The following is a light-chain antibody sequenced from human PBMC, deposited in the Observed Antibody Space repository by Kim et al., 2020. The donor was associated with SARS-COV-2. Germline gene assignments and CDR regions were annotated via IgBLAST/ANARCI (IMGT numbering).Light chain of an antibody. CDR3: AAWDDSFWV. J-gene: IGLJ3*02. V-gene: IGLV1-47*01. CDR1: SSNIGSNY. Sequence: ELTQPPSASGTPGQRVTISCSGSSSNIGSNYVYWYQQLPGTAPKLLIYRNNQWPSGVPDRFSGSKSGTSASLAISGLRSEDEADYYCAAWDDSFWVFGGGTQLTVL. CDR2: RNN.